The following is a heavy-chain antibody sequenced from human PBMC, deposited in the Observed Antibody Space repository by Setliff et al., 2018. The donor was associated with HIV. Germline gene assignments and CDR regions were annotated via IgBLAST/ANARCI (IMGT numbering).Heavy chain of an antibody. Sequence: SETLSLTCTVSGASISNSNSYWGWIRQPPGKRLEWLGSIYSSGSPSYHPSLSSRLTISVDTSKNHVSLRLISVTAADTGVYYCARHRDPPGTSWIYHYYYMDLWGAGTTVTVSS. J-gene: IGHJ6*03. CDR1: GASISNSNSY. D-gene: IGHD6-13*01. V-gene: IGHV4-39*01. CDR2: IYSSGSP. CDR3: ARHRDPPGTSWIYHYYYMDL.